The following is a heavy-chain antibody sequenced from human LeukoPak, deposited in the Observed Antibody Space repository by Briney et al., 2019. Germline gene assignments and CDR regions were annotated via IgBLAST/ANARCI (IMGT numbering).Heavy chain of an antibody. J-gene: IGHJ4*02. D-gene: IGHD3-10*01. CDR3: AKDIFTMVRGVVDY. CDR1: GGSISSSSYY. V-gene: IGHV4-39*07. Sequence: SETLSLTCTVSGGSISSSSYYWGWIRQPPGKGLEWIGSIYYSGSTYYNPSLKSRVTISVDTSKNQFSLKLSSVTAEDTALYYCAKDIFTMVRGVVDYWGQGTLVTVSS. CDR2: IYYSGST.